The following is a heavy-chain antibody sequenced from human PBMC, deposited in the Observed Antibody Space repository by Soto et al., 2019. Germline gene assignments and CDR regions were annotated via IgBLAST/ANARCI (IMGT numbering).Heavy chain of an antibody. D-gene: IGHD3-16*01. Sequence: QEQLVESGGGVVQPGTSLRLSCAASGFTFSRFGMHWVRQAPGKGLEGVALIFSDGSNEYYADSVKGRFTISRDNSKNTLLLQLSSMRTEDTAIYYCARDDDYPGNAFDIWGQGTMVTVSS. CDR1: GFTFSRFG. CDR2: IFSDGSNE. CDR3: ARDDDYPGNAFDI. J-gene: IGHJ3*02. V-gene: IGHV3-33*01.